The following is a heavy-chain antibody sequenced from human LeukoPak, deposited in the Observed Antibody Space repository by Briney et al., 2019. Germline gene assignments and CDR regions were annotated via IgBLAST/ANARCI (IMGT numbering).Heavy chain of an antibody. V-gene: IGHV3-21*01. CDR1: GFTFSTYS. CDR2: IGGSSRSI. D-gene: IGHD3-9*01. J-gene: IGHJ4*02. Sequence: GGSLRLSCAASGFTFSTYSMNRVRQAPGKGLEWGSSIGGSSRSIYHADSVKGRFTISRDNAKNSLFLQMNSLRAEDTAVYYCAREVDEGFVNWGQGTLVTVSS. CDR3: AREVDEGFVN.